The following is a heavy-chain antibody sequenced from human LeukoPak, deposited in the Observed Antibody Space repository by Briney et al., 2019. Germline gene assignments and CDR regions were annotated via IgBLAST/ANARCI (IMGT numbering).Heavy chain of an antibody. CDR3: ARAKSSSSWHDY. CDR2: ISSSSSYI. CDR1: GFTFSSYG. V-gene: IGHV3-21*01. D-gene: IGHD6-13*01. J-gene: IGHJ4*02. Sequence: PGGSVRLSCAASGFTFSSYGMNWVRQAPGKGLEWVSSISSSSSYIYYADSVKGRFTISRDNAKNSLYLQMNSLRAEDTAVYYCARAKSSSSWHDYWGQGTLVTVSS.